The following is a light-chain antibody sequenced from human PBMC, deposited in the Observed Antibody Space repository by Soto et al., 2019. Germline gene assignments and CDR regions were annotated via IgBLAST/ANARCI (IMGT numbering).Light chain of an antibody. Sequence: IVMTQSPATLSVSPGERATLSCRASQSVSSDLAWYQQKPGQAPRLLIYAASTRATGIPARFSGSGSGTESTLTISSLQSEDFAVYYCQRYNSWPPTFGPGTKV. J-gene: IGKJ3*01. CDR1: QSVSSD. V-gene: IGKV3-15*01. CDR3: QRYNSWPPT. CDR2: AAS.